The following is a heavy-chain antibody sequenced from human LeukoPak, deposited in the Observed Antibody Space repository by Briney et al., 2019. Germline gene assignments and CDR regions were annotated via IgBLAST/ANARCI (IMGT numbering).Heavy chain of an antibody. D-gene: IGHD2-15*01. CDR3: ARRLRIGAAEWFDP. J-gene: IGHJ5*02. CDR1: SGSVRSNYYS. V-gene: IGHV4-39*02. CDR2: LDDSGNT. Sequence: SETLSLTCSDSSGSVRSNYYSWAWIRQAPGKGLEWVGGLDDSGNTYYNPSLKSRLTMSVDTSKNHFSLNLKSVAAADTSVYYCARRLRIGAAEWFDPWGQGIMVTVSS.